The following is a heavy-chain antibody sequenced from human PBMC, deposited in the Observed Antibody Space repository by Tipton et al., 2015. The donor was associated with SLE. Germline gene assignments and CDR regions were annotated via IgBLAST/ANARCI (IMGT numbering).Heavy chain of an antibody. V-gene: IGHV4-34*01. Sequence: TLYLTCTVYGGSFSGYYWSWIRQPPGKGLEWIGEINHSGTTHYNPSLKSRATISLDTSKNHFSLKLISMTVADTALFFCARRNPYWYFDLWGRGTLVIVSS. CDR3: ARRNPYWYFDL. J-gene: IGHJ2*01. CDR1: GGSFSGYY. CDR2: INHSGTT.